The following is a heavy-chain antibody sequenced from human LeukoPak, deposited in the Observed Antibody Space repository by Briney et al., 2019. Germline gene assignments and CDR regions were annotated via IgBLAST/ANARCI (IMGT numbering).Heavy chain of an antibody. CDR2: IKADGSGA. CDR3: ATWAFYHNLNV. Sequence: SPRPSCAQPERNIGAYAKYGVLGGPGRGKKWVSVIKADGSGAFYSDSVRGRFTTSRDNSKDSLYLQMSSLTSDDTALYYCATWAFYHNLNVWGRGTTVAVSS. D-gene: IGHD2/OR15-2a*01. V-gene: IGHV3-43*02. J-gene: IGHJ6*02. CDR1: ERNIGAYA.